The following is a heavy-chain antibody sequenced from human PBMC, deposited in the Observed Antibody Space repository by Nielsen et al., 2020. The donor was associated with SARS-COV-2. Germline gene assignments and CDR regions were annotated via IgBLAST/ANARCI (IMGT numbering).Heavy chain of an antibody. V-gene: IGHV3-11*01. D-gene: IGHD3-9*01. CDR2: ISSSGSTI. CDR1: GFTFSDYY. J-gene: IGHJ5*02. Sequence: GESLKISCAASGFTFSDYYMSWIRQAPGKGLEWVSYISSSGSTIYYADSVKGRFTISRDNAKNSLYLQMNSLRAEDTAVYYCASHVYDILTDNWFDPWGQGTLVTASS. CDR3: ASHVYDILTDNWFDP.